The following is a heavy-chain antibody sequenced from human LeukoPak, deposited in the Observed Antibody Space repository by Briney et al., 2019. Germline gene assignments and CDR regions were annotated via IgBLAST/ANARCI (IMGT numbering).Heavy chain of an antibody. CDR1: GFTFTSYA. V-gene: IGHV3-23*01. D-gene: IGHD3-22*01. CDR3: GCRSGGYYDY. J-gene: IGHJ4*02. CDR2: ISDTGDSS. Sequence: GGSLRLSCTASGFTFTSYAMSWVRQAPGKGLEWLSTISDTGDSSHYAGSVQGRFAISRDNSKNTLFLQMNSLRAEDTAVYYWGCRSGGYYDYWGQGTLVTVSS.